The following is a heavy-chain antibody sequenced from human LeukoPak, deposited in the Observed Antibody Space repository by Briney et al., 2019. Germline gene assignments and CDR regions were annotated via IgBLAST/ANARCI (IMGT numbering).Heavy chain of an antibody. CDR1: GYSISSGYY. CDR2: IDHSGST. CDR3: AREYIANFGELLLRWFDP. V-gene: IGHV4-38-2*02. D-gene: IGHD3-10*01. Sequence: SETLSLTCVVSGYSISSGYYWGWIRQPPGQVLEWIGNIDHSGSTFYSPSLKSRVTIAVDTSKNQFSLKLSSVTAADTAVYYCAREYIANFGELLLRWFDPWGQGTLVTVSS. J-gene: IGHJ5*02.